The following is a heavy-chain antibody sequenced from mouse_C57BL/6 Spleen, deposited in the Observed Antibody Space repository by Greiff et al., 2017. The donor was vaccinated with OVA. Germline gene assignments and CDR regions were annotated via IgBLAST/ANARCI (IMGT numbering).Heavy chain of an antibody. CDR3: ARSEITTVVATDV. D-gene: IGHD1-1*01. Sequence: QVQLKQPGAELVKPGASVKLSCKASGYTFTSYWMHWVKQRPGQGLEWIGMIHPNSGSTNYNEKFKSKATLTVDKSSSTAYMQLSSLTSEDSAVYYCARSEITTVVATDVWGTGTTVTVSS. J-gene: IGHJ1*03. CDR1: GYTFTSYW. V-gene: IGHV1-64*01. CDR2: IHPNSGST.